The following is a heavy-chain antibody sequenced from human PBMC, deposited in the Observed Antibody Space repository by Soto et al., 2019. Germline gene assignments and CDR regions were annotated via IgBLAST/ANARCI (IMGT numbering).Heavy chain of an antibody. V-gene: IGHV3-33*01. D-gene: IGHD1-20*01. CDR2: IWYDGSNK. CDR1: GFTFSSYG. Sequence: QVQLVESGGGVVQPGRSLRLSCAASGFTFSSYGMHWVRQAPGKGLEWVAVIWYDGSNKYYADSVKGRFIISRDNSKKPMYLQMNSLRAEDAAVYYWARDGDITGTTYYYYGMDVWGQVTTVTVS. CDR3: ARDGDITGTTYYYYGMDV. J-gene: IGHJ6*02.